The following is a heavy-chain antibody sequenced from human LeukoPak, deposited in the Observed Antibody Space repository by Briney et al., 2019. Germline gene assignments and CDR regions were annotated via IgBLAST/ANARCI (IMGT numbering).Heavy chain of an antibody. CDR1: GYTFTDYD. CDR3: SRGDIVETNTAFDV. CDR2: INPNSAGT. D-gene: IGHD3-16*02. J-gene: IGHJ3*01. V-gene: IGHV1-8*03. Sequence: GASVKVSCKTSGYTFTDYDVHWVRQAPGQGLEWMGCINPNSAGTNYAQRLQGRVTITWDTSLSIAYMVLSSLTSEDAAVCFCSRGDIVETNTAFDVWGQGTLVAVSS.